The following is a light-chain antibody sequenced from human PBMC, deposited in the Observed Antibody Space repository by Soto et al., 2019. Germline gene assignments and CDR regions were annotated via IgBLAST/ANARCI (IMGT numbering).Light chain of an antibody. Sequence: IVMTQSPATVFVSPGESTSLSCRASRTIGTNLGWYQQKPGQAPRLLISKTSNRATGVPARFSGSGSGTEFTLTITSLQSEDIAVYYCQQYADWPLTFGGGTKVDIK. CDR2: KTS. CDR1: RTIGTN. CDR3: QQYADWPLT. J-gene: IGKJ4*01. V-gene: IGKV3-15*01.